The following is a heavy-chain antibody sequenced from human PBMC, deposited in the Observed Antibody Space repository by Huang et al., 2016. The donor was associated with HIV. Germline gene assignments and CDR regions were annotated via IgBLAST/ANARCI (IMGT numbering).Heavy chain of an antibody. CDR2: IRGTSMNI. J-gene: IGHJ4*02. CDR1: GFDFSKYS. D-gene: IGHD3-22*01. CDR3: ARTEMEYYYGSSGYYPDY. V-gene: IGHV3-48*01. Sequence: EVQLVESGGALVQPGGSLKLSCVVSGFDFSKYSMNWVGQAPGKGRGWVSYIRGTSMNIFYADSGKGRFTISRDNAKNSVFLQMRSLRAEDTALYYCARTEMEYYYGSSGYYPDYWGQGTQVTVSS.